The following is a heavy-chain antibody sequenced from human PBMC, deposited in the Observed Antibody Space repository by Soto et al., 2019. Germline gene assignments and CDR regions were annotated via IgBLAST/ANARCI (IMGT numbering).Heavy chain of an antibody. CDR2: ISGSGGST. J-gene: IGHJ4*02. CDR1: GFTFSNYA. CDR3: AKTPSPYYYDSSGYYYVQFDY. D-gene: IGHD3-22*01. Sequence: PGGSLRLSCAASGFTFSNYAMSWVRQAPGKGLEWVSGISGSGGSTYYADSVKGRFTISRDNSKNTLYLQMNSLRAEDTAVYYCAKTPSPYYYDSSGYYYVQFDYWGQGTLVTVSS. V-gene: IGHV3-23*01.